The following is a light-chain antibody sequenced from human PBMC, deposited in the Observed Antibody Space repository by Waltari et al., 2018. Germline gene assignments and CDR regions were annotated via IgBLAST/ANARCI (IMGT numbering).Light chain of an antibody. V-gene: IGLV2-8*01. J-gene: IGLJ1*01. Sequence: QSALTQPPSASGSPGQSVTISCTGTSSDVGDSVSWYQQHPGKAPKLMIYEVTKRPSGVSDRFSGSKSGNTAALTVSGLQAEDEADYYCSSYAGNNNYVFGTGTKVTVL. CDR1: SSDVGDS. CDR3: SSYAGNNNYV. CDR2: EVT.